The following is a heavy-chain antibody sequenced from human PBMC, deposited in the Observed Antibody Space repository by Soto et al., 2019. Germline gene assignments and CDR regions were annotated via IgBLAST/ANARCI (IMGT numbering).Heavy chain of an antibody. J-gene: IGHJ4*02. D-gene: IGHD3-16*02. Sequence: EVQLLESGGGLVQPGGSLRLSCTASGITFSNYAMSWVRQAPRKGLEGVSSISTSGGRPYYADSVKGRFTISRDNSKHTLYLQMNSLRVEDTAVYYCAKDPDRYDYVWGTYRYIDHWGQGTLVTVSS. CDR2: ISTSGGRP. CDR3: AKDPDRYDYVWGTYRYIDH. CDR1: GITFSNYA. V-gene: IGHV3-23*01.